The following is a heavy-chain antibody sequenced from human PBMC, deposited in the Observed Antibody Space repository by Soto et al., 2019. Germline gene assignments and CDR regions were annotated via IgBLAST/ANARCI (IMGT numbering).Heavy chain of an antibody. Sequence: ASVKVSCKASGYTFTSYGISWVRQTPGQGLEWMGWISAYNGNTNYAQKLQGRVTMTTDTSTSTAYMELRSLRSDDTAVYYCARGLLGASWYSPDDDPTDSDYWGQGTLVTVSS. V-gene: IGHV1-18*01. D-gene: IGHD6-13*01. CDR1: GYTFTSYG. CDR3: ARGLLGASWYSPDDDPTDSDY. J-gene: IGHJ4*02. CDR2: ISAYNGNT.